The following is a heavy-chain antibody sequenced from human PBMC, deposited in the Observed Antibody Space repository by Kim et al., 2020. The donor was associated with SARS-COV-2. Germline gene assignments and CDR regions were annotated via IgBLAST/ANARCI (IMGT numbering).Heavy chain of an antibody. CDR3: AVTGTNSTVDY. V-gene: IGHV4-34*01. D-gene: IGHD1-7*01. J-gene: IGHJ4*02. CDR2: T. Sequence: TNYNPSLKSRVTISVDTSKNQFSLKLSSVTAADTAVYYCAVTGTNSTVDYWGQGTLVTVSS.